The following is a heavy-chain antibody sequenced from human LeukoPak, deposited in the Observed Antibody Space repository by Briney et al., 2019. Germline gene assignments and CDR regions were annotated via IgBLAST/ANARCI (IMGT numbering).Heavy chain of an antibody. CDR2: ISGSGSII. CDR3: ARGDASGWSY. CDR1: GFTFSGYS. D-gene: IGHD6-19*01. Sequence: TGGSLRLSCAASGFTFSGYSMNWVRQAPGKGLVWLSYISGSGSIIYYAGSVKGRFTISRDNAKNSLYLQTNSLRDEDTAVYYCARGDASGWSYWGQGTLVTVSS. J-gene: IGHJ4*02. V-gene: IGHV3-48*02.